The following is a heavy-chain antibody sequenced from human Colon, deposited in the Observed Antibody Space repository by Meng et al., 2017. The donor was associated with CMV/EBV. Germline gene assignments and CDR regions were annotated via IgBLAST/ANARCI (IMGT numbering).Heavy chain of an antibody. Sequence: YTQWLRQAPGQGLEWIGWINPNNGATQYAKKFQGRVAMTRDTSIMTAYMELSGLRSDDTAVYFCARSDCSSRSCYNLFDFWGQGTLVTVSS. CDR2: INPNNGAT. V-gene: IGHV1-2*02. J-gene: IGHJ4*02. D-gene: IGHD2-2*02. CDR3: ARSDCSSRSCYNLFDF. CDR1: Y.